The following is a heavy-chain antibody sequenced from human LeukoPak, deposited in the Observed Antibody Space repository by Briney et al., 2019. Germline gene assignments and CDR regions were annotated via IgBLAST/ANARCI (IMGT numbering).Heavy chain of an antibody. V-gene: IGHV4-39*01. D-gene: IGHD3-10*01. CDR2: IYYSGST. CDR3: ARPYYYGSGSYYKNWFDP. CDR1: GGSISSSSYY. J-gene: IGHJ5*02. Sequence: LETLSLTCTVSGGSISSSSYYWGWIRQPPGKGLEWIGSIYYSGSTYYNPSLKSRVTISVDTSKNQFSLKLSSVTAADTAVYYCARPYYYGSGSYYKNWFDPWGQGTLVTVSS.